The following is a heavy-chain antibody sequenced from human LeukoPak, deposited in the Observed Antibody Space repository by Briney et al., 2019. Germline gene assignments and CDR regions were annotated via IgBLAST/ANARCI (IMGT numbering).Heavy chain of an antibody. J-gene: IGHJ4*02. D-gene: IGHD5-18*01. V-gene: IGHV4-4*07. CDR3: ARSIQLWPHSTFDY. CDR2: IYTSGST. Sequence: PSETLSLTCTVSGGSISSYYWSWIRQPAGKGLEWIGRIYTSGSTNYNPSLKSRVTMSVDTSKNQFSLKLSSVTAADTAVYYCARSIQLWPHSTFDYWGQGSLVTVSS. CDR1: GGSISSYY.